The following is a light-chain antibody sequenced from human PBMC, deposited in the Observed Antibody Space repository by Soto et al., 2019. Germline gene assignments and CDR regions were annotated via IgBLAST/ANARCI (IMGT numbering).Light chain of an antibody. J-gene: IGKJ1*01. CDR3: QQSYSTPRT. Sequence: DIQMTQAPSSLSASVGDRVTITCRASQSISTYLNWYQQKPGKAPQLLIYAASTLKSGVPSRVSGSGSGTDFTLTISSLQPEDFAAYYCQQSYSTPRTFGQGTKVEIK. CDR1: QSISTY. CDR2: AAS. V-gene: IGKV1-39*01.